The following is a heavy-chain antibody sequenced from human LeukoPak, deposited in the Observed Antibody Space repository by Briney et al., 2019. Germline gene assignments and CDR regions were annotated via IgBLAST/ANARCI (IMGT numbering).Heavy chain of an antibody. CDR3: ARDRGGNPAGFGS. Sequence: GGSLRLSCAASGFSFGDYSMHWVRQRPGKGLEWVSLVSWDGGSVYYADSVRGRFTISRDNMKDSLFLQMKSLKTEDTAFYFCARDRGGNPAGFGSGGQGTLVTVSS. CDR2: VSWDGGSV. J-gene: IGHJ4*02. CDR1: GFSFGDYS. V-gene: IGHV3-43*01. D-gene: IGHD4-23*01.